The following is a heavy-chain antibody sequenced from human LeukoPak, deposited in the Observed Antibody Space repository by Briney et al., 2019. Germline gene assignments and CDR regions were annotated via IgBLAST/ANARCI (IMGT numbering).Heavy chain of an antibody. Sequence: SETLSLTCTVSGGSISSYYWSWIRQPPGKGLEWIGYIYYSGSTNYNPSLKSRVTISVDTSKNQFSLKLSSVTAADTAVYYCAREEVAGGYYYGMDVWGQGTTVTVSS. CDR3: AREEVAGGYYYGMDV. CDR1: GGSISSYY. CDR2: IYYSGST. D-gene: IGHD6-19*01. V-gene: IGHV4-59*01. J-gene: IGHJ6*02.